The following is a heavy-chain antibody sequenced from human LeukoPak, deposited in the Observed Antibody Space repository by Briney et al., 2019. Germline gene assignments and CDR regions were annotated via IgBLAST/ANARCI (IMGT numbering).Heavy chain of an antibody. CDR2: INPKTGVT. V-gene: IGHV1-2*02. J-gene: IGHJ5*02. CDR3: ARILNSWFDP. CDR1: GYTFTGYY. Sequence: GASVKVSCKAPGYTFTGYYLHWVRQAPGQGLEWMGWINPKTGVTKYAQSFQGNVTMTRDTSINTAYLELSRLRFGDTAVYYCARILNSWFDPWGQGTLITVSS.